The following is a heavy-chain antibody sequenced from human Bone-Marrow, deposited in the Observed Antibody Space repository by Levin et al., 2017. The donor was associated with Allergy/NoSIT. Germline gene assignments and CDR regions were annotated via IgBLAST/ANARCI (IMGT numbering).Heavy chain of an antibody. CDR2: ISYSGST. CDR1: GGSISSSSYY. J-gene: IGHJ5*02. D-gene: IGHD2-15*01. CDR3: ARPIGVVGAARKDNWFDP. V-gene: IGHV4-39*01. Sequence: SSQTLSLTCTVSGGSISSSSYYWGWLRQPPGKGLEWLGSISYSGSTYYNPSLKSRVTISVDTSKNQFSLKLSSVTAADPAVYCCARPIGVVGAARKDNWFDPWGQGTLVAVSS.